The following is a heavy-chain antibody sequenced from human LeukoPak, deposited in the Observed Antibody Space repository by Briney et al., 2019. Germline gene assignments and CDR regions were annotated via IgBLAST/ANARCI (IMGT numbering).Heavy chain of an antibody. Sequence: SETLSLTCAVYGGSFSGYYWSWIRQPPGKGLEWIGEINHSGSTNYNPSLKSRVTISVDTSKNQFSLKLSSVTAADAAVYYCARAIRPKTIFGGYFDYWGQGTLVTVSS. CDR3: ARAIRPKTIFGGYFDY. V-gene: IGHV4-34*01. CDR2: INHSGST. J-gene: IGHJ4*02. D-gene: IGHD3-3*01. CDR1: GGSFSGYY.